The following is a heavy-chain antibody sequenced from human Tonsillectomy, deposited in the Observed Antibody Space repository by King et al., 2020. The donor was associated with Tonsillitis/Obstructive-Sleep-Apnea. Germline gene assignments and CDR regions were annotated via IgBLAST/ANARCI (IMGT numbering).Heavy chain of an antibody. V-gene: IGHV3-73*01. CDR3: TRRGPANMVRGVQNSYYMDV. Sequence: VQLVESGGGLVQPGGSLKLSCAASGFTFSDSAMHWVRQASGKGLEWVGRIRSKANNYATAYAASVKGRFTISRDDSKNTAYLQMNSLKTEDTAVYYGTRRGPANMVRGVQNSYYMDVWGKGTTVTVSS. D-gene: IGHD3-10*01. J-gene: IGHJ6*03. CDR2: IRSKANNYAT. CDR1: GFTFSDSA.